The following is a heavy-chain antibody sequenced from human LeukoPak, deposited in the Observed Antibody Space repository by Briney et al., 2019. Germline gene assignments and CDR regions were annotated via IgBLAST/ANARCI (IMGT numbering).Heavy chain of an antibody. CDR3: ARPSTTYYSDSSGYYLFDY. Sequence: GASVKVSCKASGGTFSSYAISWVRQAPGQGLEWMGRIIPILGIANYAQKFQGRVTITADKSTSTAYMELSSLRSEDTAVYCARPSTTYYSDSSGYYLFDYWGQGTLVTVSS. CDR1: GGTFSSYA. J-gene: IGHJ4*02. D-gene: IGHD3-22*01. CDR2: IIPILGIA. V-gene: IGHV1-69*04.